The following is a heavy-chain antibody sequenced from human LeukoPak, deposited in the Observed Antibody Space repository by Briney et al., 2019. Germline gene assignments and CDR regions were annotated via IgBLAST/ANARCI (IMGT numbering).Heavy chain of an antibody. D-gene: IGHD2-2*01. Sequence: SETLSLTCTVSGGSISSHYWSWIRQPPGKGLEWIGYICYSGSTNYNPSLKSRVTMSVDTSKNQFSLKLSSVTAADTAVYYCARDRSFVVVPPRINYYGMDVWGQGTTVTVSS. CDR3: ARDRSFVVVPPRINYYGMDV. CDR2: ICYSGST. J-gene: IGHJ6*02. V-gene: IGHV4-59*11. CDR1: GGSISSHY.